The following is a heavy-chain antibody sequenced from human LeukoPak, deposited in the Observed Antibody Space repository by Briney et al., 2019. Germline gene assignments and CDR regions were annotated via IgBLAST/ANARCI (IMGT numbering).Heavy chain of an antibody. CDR1: GFTFSSYS. CDR2: ISSSSGYI. D-gene: IGHD4-17*01. Sequence: GGSLRLSCAASGFTFSSYSMNWVRQAPGKGLEWVSSISSSSGYIYYADSVKGRFTISRDNAKNSLYLQMNSLRAEDTAVYYCATGRYGDYVSFYWGQGTLVTVSS. CDR3: ATGRYGDYVSFY. V-gene: IGHV3-21*01. J-gene: IGHJ4*02.